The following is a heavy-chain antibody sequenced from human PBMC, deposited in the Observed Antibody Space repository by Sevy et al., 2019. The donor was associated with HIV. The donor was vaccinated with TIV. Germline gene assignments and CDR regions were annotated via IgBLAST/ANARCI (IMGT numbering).Heavy chain of an antibody. CDR3: AREKVAGTTVIWFDP. J-gene: IGHJ5*02. CDR2: ISYDGSNK. D-gene: IGHD1-7*01. Sequence: GGSPRLSCAASGFTFSSYAMHWVRQAPGKGLEWVAVISYDGSNKYYADSVKGRFTISRDNSKNTLYLQMNSLRAEDTAVYYCAREKVAGTTVIWFDPWGQGTLVTVSS. CDR1: GFTFSSYA. V-gene: IGHV3-30-3*01.